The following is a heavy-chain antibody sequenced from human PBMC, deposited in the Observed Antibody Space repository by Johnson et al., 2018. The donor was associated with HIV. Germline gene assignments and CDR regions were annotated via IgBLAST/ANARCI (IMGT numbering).Heavy chain of an antibody. CDR3: ARALGATGEAFDI. V-gene: IGHV3-30*04. CDR1: GFTFSGSA. D-gene: IGHD1-26*01. Sequence: QMQLVESGGGLVQPGGSLKLSCAASGFTFSGSAMHWVRQASGKGLEWVAVISYDASNKYYADSVKGRFTISRDNSKNTLYLQMNSLRAEDTAVYYCARALGATGEAFDIWGQGTMVTVSS. CDR2: ISYDASNK. J-gene: IGHJ3*02.